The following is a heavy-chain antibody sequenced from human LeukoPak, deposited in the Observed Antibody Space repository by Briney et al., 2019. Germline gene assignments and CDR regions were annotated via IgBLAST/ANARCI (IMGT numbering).Heavy chain of an antibody. CDR1: GYTFTGYY. D-gene: IGHD3-10*01. CDR2: INPNSGGT. CDR3: ARARRITMVRGAWKIHDAFDI. J-gene: IGHJ3*02. Sequence: GASVKVSCKASGYTFTGYYMHWVRQAPGQGLEWMGWINPNSGGTNYAQKFQGRVTMTRDTSISTAYMELSRLRSDDTAVYYCARARRITMVRGAWKIHDAFDIWGQGTMVTVSS. V-gene: IGHV1-2*02.